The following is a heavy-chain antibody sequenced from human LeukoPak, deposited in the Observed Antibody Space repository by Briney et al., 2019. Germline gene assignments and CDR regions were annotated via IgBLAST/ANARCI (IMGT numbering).Heavy chain of an antibody. Sequence: SVKVSCKASGGTFSSYAISWVRQAPGQGLEWMGGIIPIFGTANYAQKFQGRVTITADESTSTAYMELSSLRSEDTAVYYCARDYCSSTSCFHYWGQGTLVTVSS. CDR1: GGTFSSYA. J-gene: IGHJ4*02. CDR3: ARDYCSSTSCFHY. D-gene: IGHD2-2*01. V-gene: IGHV1-69*01. CDR2: IIPIFGTA.